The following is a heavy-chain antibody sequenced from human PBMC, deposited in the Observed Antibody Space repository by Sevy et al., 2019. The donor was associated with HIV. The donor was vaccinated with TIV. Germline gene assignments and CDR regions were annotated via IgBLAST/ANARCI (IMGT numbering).Heavy chain of an antibody. D-gene: IGHD3-16*01. CDR2: IYYSGST. Sequence: SETLSLTCTVSGGSISSGDYYWSWIRQPPGKGLEWIGYIYYSGSTYYNPSLKSRVTISVGTSKNQFSLKLSSVTAADTAVYYCARVRPSRGYYFDYWGQGTLVTVSS. CDR1: GGSISSGDYY. V-gene: IGHV4-30-4*01. CDR3: ARVRPSRGYYFDY. J-gene: IGHJ4*02.